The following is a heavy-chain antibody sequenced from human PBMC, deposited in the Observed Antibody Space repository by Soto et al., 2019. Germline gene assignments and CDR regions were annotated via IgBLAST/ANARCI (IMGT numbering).Heavy chain of an antibody. Sequence: GGSLRLSCAASGFTFSSYDMHWVRQATGKGLEWVSAIGTAGDTYYPGSVKGRFTISRENAKNSLYLQMNSLRAGDTAVYYCARAHIPLTGEVVGAFDIWGQGTMVTVSS. CDR2: IGTAGDT. CDR1: GFTFSSYD. D-gene: IGHD7-27*01. V-gene: IGHV3-13*01. CDR3: ARAHIPLTGEVVGAFDI. J-gene: IGHJ3*02.